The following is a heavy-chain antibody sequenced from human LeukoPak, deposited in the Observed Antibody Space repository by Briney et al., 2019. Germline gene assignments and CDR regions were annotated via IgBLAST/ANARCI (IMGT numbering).Heavy chain of an antibody. D-gene: IGHD1-26*01. V-gene: IGHV4-59*05. Sequence: SETLSLTCVVSGGSVSGYYWGWIRQPPGRGLEWIGSIYYSGSTYYNPSLKSRVTISVDTSKNQFSLKLSSVTAADTAVYYCARRYSGSYTSMFDYWGQGTLVTVSS. J-gene: IGHJ4*02. CDR3: ARRYSGSYTSMFDY. CDR2: IYYSGST. CDR1: GGSVSGYY.